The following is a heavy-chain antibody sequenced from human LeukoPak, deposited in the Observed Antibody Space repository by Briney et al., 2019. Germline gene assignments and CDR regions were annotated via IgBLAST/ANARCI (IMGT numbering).Heavy chain of an antibody. D-gene: IGHD5-12*01. CDR2: IRYDGSNK. CDR3: ALTRGYSGYDPSYYYYGMDV. V-gene: IGHV3-30*02. Sequence: GGSLRLSCAASGFTFSSYGMHWVRQAPGKGLEWVAFIRYDGSNKYYADSVKGRFTISRDNSKNTLYLQMNSLRAEDTAVYYCALTRGYSGYDPSYYYYGMDVWGQGTTVTVSS. CDR1: GFTFSSYG. J-gene: IGHJ6*02.